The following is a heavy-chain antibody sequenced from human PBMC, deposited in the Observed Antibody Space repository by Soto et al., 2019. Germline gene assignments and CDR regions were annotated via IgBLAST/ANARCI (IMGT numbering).Heavy chain of an antibody. CDR3: AHLEILLWFGDQGPAGINWFDP. V-gene: IGHV2-5*02. CDR1: GFSLSTSGVG. J-gene: IGHJ5*02. CDR2: IYWDDDK. Sequence: QITLKESGPPLVKPTQTLTLTCTFSGFSLSTSGVGVGWIRQPPGKALEWLALIYWDDDKRYSPSLKSRLTITKDTSKNQVVLTMTNMDPVDTATYYCAHLEILLWFGDQGPAGINWFDPWGQGTLVTVSS. D-gene: IGHD3-10*01.